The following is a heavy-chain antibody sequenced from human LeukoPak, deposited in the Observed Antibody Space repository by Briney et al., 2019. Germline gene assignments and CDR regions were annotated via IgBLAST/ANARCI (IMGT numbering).Heavy chain of an antibody. Sequence: GESLKISCKGSGYSFSNYWIGWVRQMPGKGLEWMGIIYPGDSNTRFSPSFQGQVTISADKSISTAYLQWTSLKASDTAIYYCARQPLVRDCGGDCEFDYWGQGTRVSVSS. CDR2: IYPGDSNT. J-gene: IGHJ4*02. D-gene: IGHD2-21*02. V-gene: IGHV5-51*01. CDR3: ARQPLVRDCGGDCEFDY. CDR1: GYSFSNYW.